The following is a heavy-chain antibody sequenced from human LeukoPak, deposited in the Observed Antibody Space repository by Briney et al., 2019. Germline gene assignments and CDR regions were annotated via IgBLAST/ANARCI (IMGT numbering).Heavy chain of an antibody. D-gene: IGHD2-21*02. CDR1: GFTFDTYG. J-gene: IGHJ4*02. CDR3: ASMTTYCGGDCYFFDF. CDR2: IWYDGSNK. Sequence: PGGSLRLSCAASGFTFDTYGMHWVRQAPGKGLEWVALIWYDGSNKYYADSVKGRFTISRDNSENTLYLEMNSLRAEDTAVYYCASMTTYCGGDCYFFDFWGQGTPVTVSS. V-gene: IGHV3-33*01.